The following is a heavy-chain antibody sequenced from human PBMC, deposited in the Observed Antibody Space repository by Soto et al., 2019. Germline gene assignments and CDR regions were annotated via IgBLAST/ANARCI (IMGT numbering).Heavy chain of an antibody. Sequence: QVQLQESGPGLMKPSETLSLSCTVSGGSISSYYWSWIRQPPGKGMEWIGYVHHSWGSTYNPSLQSRVAISLDTSKSQFSLKLTSVTATDTAVYYCARQGFVALHGLVDVWGQGTTVTVSS. D-gene: IGHD3-10*01. V-gene: IGHV4-59*08. J-gene: IGHJ6*02. CDR2: VHHSWGS. CDR3: ARQGFVALHGLVDV. CDR1: GGSISSYY.